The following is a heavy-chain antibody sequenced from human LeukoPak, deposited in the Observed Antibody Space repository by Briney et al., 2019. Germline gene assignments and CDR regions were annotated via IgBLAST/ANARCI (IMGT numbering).Heavy chain of an antibody. V-gene: IGHV3-33*01. Sequence: GGSLRLSCAASGFTFSSYGRHWVRQAPGKGLEWVAVIWYDGSNKYYADSVKGRFTISRDNSKNTLYLQMNSLRAEDTAVYYCARDEIVVVPSGIDYWGQGTLVTVSS. CDR2: IWYDGSNK. D-gene: IGHD3-22*01. CDR1: GFTFSSYG. J-gene: IGHJ4*02. CDR3: ARDEIVVVPSGIDY.